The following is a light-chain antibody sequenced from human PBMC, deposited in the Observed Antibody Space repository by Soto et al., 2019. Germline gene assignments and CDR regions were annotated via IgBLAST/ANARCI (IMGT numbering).Light chain of an antibody. CDR1: QSVITN. Sequence: ELVMTQSPATLSASPGERATLSCRASQSVITNVAWYQQKPGQAPRLLIYGASTRATGIPARFSGSGSGTELTLAISSRQFEDFGVYYCQRYNHWPMYTFGQGTKVEIK. CDR2: GAS. CDR3: QRYNHWPMYT. J-gene: IGKJ2*01. V-gene: IGKV3-15*01.